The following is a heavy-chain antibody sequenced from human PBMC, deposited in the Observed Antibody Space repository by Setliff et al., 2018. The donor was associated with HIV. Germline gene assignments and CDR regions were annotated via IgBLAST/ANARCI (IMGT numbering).Heavy chain of an antibody. V-gene: IGHV1-24*01. J-gene: IGHJ6*03. CDR1: GYTLTEVS. CDR2: FDPQDGKT. D-gene: IGHD3-10*01. CDR3: ARGRYGSGSYYRGVLDYYYYYMDV. Sequence: GASVKVSCKISGYTLTEVSMHWVRQAPGKGLEWMGYFDPQDGKTIYAQKFQGRVTITADKSTTTAYMDLSSLRSEDTAVYYCARGRYGSGSYYRGVLDYYYYYMDVWGKGTTVTVSS.